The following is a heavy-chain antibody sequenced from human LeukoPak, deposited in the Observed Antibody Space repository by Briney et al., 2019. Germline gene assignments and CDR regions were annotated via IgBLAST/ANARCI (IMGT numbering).Heavy chain of an antibody. J-gene: IGHJ5*02. CDR3: ARVYTAMVNA. D-gene: IGHD5-18*01. Sequence: GSLRLSCAACGFTVSRNYMSWVRQAPGKGLEWVSVIYSGGSTYYADSVKGRFTISRDNSKNTLYLQMNSLRAEDTAVYYCARVYTAMVNAWGQGTLVTVSS. V-gene: IGHV3-66*01. CDR1: GFTVSRNY. CDR2: IYSGGST.